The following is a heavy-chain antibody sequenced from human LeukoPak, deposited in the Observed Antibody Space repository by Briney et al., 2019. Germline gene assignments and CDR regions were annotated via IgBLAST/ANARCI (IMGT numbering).Heavy chain of an antibody. Sequence: GGPLRLSCAVSGFTFSSYGMHWVRQAPGKGLEWVAFIRYDGSNKYYADSVKGRFTISRDNSKNTLYLQMNSLRAEDTAVYYCASDSSGWSAFDYWGQGTLVTVSS. CDR2: IRYDGSNK. V-gene: IGHV3-30*02. J-gene: IGHJ4*02. D-gene: IGHD6-19*01. CDR3: ASDSSGWSAFDY. CDR1: GFTFSSYG.